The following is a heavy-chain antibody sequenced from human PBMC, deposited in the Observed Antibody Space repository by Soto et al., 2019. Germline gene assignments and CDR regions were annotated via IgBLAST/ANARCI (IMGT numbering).Heavy chain of an antibody. Sequence: ASVNVSCKASGYTVTTYYMHWVQQAPGQGLEWLGVINPSGGSTTYAQKFQGRVTMTRDTSTSTVYMELSSLRSEDTAVYYCARGSSSTDRRVDFWGQGTLVTVSS. J-gene: IGHJ4*02. CDR1: GYTVTTYY. CDR3: ARGSSSTDRRVDF. CDR2: INPSGGST. V-gene: IGHV1-46*01. D-gene: IGHD1-1*01.